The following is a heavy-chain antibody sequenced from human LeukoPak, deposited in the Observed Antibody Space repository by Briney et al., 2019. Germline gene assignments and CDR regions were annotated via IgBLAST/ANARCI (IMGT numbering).Heavy chain of an antibody. Sequence: GGSLRLSCAASGFTFSSYAMSWVRQAPGKGLEWASAISGSGGSTYYADSVKGRFTISRDNSKNTLYLQMNSLRAEDTAVYYCAKSRSNCSSTSCYTLPYYYYGMDVWGQGTTVTVSS. CDR1: GFTFSSYA. CDR2: ISGSGGST. J-gene: IGHJ6*02. CDR3: AKSRSNCSSTSCYTLPYYYYGMDV. D-gene: IGHD2-2*02. V-gene: IGHV3-23*01.